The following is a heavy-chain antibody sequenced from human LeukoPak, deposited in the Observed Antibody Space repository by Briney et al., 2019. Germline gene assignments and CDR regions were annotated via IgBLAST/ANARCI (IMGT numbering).Heavy chain of an antibody. D-gene: IGHD6-6*01. J-gene: IGHJ3*02. Sequence: PGGSLRLSCAASGFTFSSYSMNWVRQAPGKGLEWVSYISSGSSTIYYADSVKGRFTISRDNAKNSLYLQMNSLRAEDTAVYYCARGLSSIAARPGAFDIWGQGTMVTVSS. CDR1: GFTFSSYS. CDR3: ARGLSSIAARPGAFDI. CDR2: ISSGSSTI. V-gene: IGHV3-48*04.